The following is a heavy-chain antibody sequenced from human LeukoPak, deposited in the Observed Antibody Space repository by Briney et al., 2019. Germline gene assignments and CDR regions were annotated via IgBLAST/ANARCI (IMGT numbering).Heavy chain of an antibody. Sequence: GGSLRLSCAASGFTFSSYEMNWVRQAPGKGLEWVLFISSSGSTIYYADSVKGRFTISRDNAKNSLHLQMNSLRAEDTAVYYCARQMTRGLDFWGQGTLVTVSS. V-gene: IGHV3-48*03. J-gene: IGHJ4*02. CDR2: ISSSGSTI. CDR3: ARQMTRGLDF. D-gene: IGHD3-10*01. CDR1: GFTFSSYE.